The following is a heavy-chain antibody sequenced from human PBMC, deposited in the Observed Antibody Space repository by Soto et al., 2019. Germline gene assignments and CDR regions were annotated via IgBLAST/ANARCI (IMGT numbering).Heavy chain of an antibody. CDR3: ARGVGWNDPGKYYFYY. D-gene: IGHD1-1*01. CDR2: IIPILGIA. J-gene: IGHJ4*02. CDR1: GGTFSSYT. Sequence: SVKVSCKASGGTFSSYTISWVRQAPGQGLEWMGRIIPILGIANYAQKFQGRVTITADKSTSTAYMELSSLRSEDTAVYYCARGVGWNDPGKYYFYYWGQGTLVTVSS. V-gene: IGHV1-69*02.